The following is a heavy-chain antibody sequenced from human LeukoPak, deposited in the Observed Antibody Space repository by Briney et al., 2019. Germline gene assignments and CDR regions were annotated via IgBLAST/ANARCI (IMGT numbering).Heavy chain of an antibody. CDR2: IYSGGST. D-gene: IGHD2-8*02. CDR1: GFTVSSNY. CDR3: ARETGGVVGFFDY. Sequence: GGSLRLSCAASGFTVSSNYMSWVRQAPGKGLEWVSVIYSGGSTYYADSVKGRFTISRDNSKNTLYLQMNSLRAEDTAVYYCARETGGVVGFFDYWGQGTLVTVSS. V-gene: IGHV3-66*01. J-gene: IGHJ4*02.